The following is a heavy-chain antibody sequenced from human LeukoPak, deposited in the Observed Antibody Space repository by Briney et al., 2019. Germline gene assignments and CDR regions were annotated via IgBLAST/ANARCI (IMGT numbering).Heavy chain of an antibody. CDR3: ARDRYDYVWGSYRSRAFDI. V-gene: IGHV4-59*01. J-gene: IGHJ3*02. CDR2: IYYSGST. Sequence: SETLSLTCTVSGGSISSYYWSWIRQPPGKGLEWIGYIYYSGSTNYNPSLKSRVTISVDTSKSQFSLKLSSVTAADTAVYYCARDRYDYVWGSYRSRAFDIWGQGTMVTVSS. CDR1: GGSISSYY. D-gene: IGHD3-16*02.